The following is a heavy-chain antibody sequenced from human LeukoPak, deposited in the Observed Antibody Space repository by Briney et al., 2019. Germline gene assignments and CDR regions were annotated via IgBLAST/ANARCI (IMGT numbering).Heavy chain of an antibody. Sequence: GASVKVSCKASGYTFTSYGISWVRQAPGQGLEWMGWISAYNGNTNYAQKLQGRVTMTTDTSTSTAYMELRSLRSDDTAVYYCFRDYYDSSSYYYASDYWGQGTLVTVSS. J-gene: IGHJ4*02. CDR1: GYTFTSYG. CDR2: ISAYNGNT. CDR3: FRDYYDSSSYYYASDY. V-gene: IGHV1-18*01. D-gene: IGHD3-22*01.